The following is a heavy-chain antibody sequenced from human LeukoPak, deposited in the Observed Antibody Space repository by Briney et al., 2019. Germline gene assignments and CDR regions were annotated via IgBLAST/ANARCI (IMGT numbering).Heavy chain of an antibody. CDR1: GFTFSSYG. J-gene: IGHJ6*03. V-gene: IGHV3-33*06. Sequence: PGRSLRLSCAASGFTFSSYGMHWVRQAPGKGLEWVAVIWYDGSNKYYADSVKGRFTISRDNSKNTLYLQMNSLRAEDTAVYYCAKDPWEQNYCYMDVWAKGPRSPSP. D-gene: IGHD1-26*01. CDR2: IWYDGSNK. CDR3: AKDPWEQNYCYMDV.